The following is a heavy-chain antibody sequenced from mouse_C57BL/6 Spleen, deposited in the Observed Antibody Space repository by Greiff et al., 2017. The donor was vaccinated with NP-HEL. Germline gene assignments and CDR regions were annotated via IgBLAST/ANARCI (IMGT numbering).Heavy chain of an antibody. CDR3: TTGGITTVVATDY. CDR2: IDPENGDT. Sequence: VHVKQSGAELVRPGASVKLSCTASGFNITDDYMHWVKQRPEQGLEWIGWIDPENGDTEYASKFQGKATIAADTSSNTAYLQLSSLTSEDTAVYYCTTGGITTVVATDYWGQGTTLTVSS. V-gene: IGHV14-4*01. J-gene: IGHJ2*01. CDR1: GFNITDDY. D-gene: IGHD1-1*01.